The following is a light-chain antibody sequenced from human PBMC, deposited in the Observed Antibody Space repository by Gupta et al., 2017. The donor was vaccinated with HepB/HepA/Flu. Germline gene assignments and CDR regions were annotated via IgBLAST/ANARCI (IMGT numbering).Light chain of an antibody. V-gene: IGLV2-14*03. CDR1: SSDVGGYNY. J-gene: IGLJ1*01. CDR2: YVS. CDR3: SSYTSSSTLRV. Sequence: STLTQPASVSGSPGQSITISCSGTSSDVGGYNYVSGYQQHPGKAPKLMIYYVSKRPSGVSKRFSGSKSCNTASLTISGLQAEYEADYYFSSYTSSSTLRVFGTGTKVTVL.